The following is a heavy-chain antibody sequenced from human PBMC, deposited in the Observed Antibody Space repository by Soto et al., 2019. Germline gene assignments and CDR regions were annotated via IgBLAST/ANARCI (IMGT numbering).Heavy chain of an antibody. CDR1: GYTFTSYD. Sequence: QVQLVQSGAEVKKPGASVKVSCKASGYTFTSYDINWVRQATGQGLEWMGWMNPNSGNTGYAQKFQGRVTMSRNTSISTAYKALSRLRSEDTAVYYCAREKTSYGMDVWGQVTTVTVSS. CDR2: MNPNSGNT. CDR3: AREKTSYGMDV. J-gene: IGHJ6*02. V-gene: IGHV1-8*01.